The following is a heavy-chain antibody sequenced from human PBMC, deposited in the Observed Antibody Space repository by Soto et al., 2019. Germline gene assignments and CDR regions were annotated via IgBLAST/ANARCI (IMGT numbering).Heavy chain of an antibody. CDR1: GGTFSSSA. V-gene: IGHV1-69*13. Sequence: SVKVSCKDSGGTFSSSAISWVRQAPGQGLEWMGGIIPIFGTANYAQKFQGRVTITADESTSTAYMELSSLRSEDTAVYYCARAYYYDSRGAGEIFFCYWGQRSLVIVSS. J-gene: IGHJ4*02. D-gene: IGHD3-22*01. CDR2: IIPIFGTA. CDR3: ARAYYYDSRGAGEIFFCY.